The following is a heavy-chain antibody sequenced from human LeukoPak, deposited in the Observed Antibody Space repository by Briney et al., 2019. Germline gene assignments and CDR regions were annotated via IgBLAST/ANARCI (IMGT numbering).Heavy chain of an antibody. CDR2: IYYTGST. J-gene: IGHJ6*03. Sequence: PSETLSLTCTVSGGSISSYYWSWIRQPPGKGLEWIGYIYYTGSTYYNPSLKSRVTISVDTSKNQFSLKLSSVTAADTAVYYCARHTIYYDILTGYYDYYYYYYMDVWGKGTTVTISS. CDR3: ARHTIYYDILTGYYDYYYYYYMDV. CDR1: GGSISSYY. V-gene: IGHV4-59*08. D-gene: IGHD3-9*01.